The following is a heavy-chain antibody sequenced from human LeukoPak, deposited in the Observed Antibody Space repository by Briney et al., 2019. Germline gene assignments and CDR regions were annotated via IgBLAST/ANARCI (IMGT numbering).Heavy chain of an antibody. CDR3: ARYYCSSSCFYFDY. V-gene: IGHV4-59*01. J-gene: IGHJ4*02. D-gene: IGHD2-2*01. CDR1: GGSISSYY. Sequence: SETLSLTCTVSGGSISSYYWSWIRQPPGKRLEWIGYIYYTGITNYNPSLKSRVTISVDTSKNQFSLNLSSVTAADTAVYYCARYYCSSSCFYFDYWGQGTLVTVSS. CDR2: IYYTGIT.